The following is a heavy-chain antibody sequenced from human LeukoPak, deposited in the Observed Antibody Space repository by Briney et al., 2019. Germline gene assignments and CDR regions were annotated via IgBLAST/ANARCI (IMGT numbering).Heavy chain of an antibody. CDR2: IYHSGST. CDR3: ARRGRAGWFDP. J-gene: IGHJ5*02. CDR1: GGSISSGGYY. V-gene: IGHV4-30-2*01. Sequence: SETLSLTCTVSGGSISSGGYYWSWIRQPPGEGLEWIGYIYHSGSTYYNPSLKSRVTISVGRSKNQFSLKLSSVTAADTAVYYCARRGRAGWFDPWGQGTLVTVSS. D-gene: IGHD3-10*01.